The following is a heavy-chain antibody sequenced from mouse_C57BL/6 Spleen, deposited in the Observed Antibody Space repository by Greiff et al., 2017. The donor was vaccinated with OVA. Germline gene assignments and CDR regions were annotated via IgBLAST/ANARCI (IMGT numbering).Heavy chain of an antibody. J-gene: IGHJ4*01. Sequence: EVQLQESGGGLVQPKGSLKLSCAASGFSFNTYAMNWVRQAPGKGLEWVARIRSKSNNYATYYADSVKDRFTISRDDSESMLYLQMNNLKTEDTAMYYCVRPGLWDGGYYAMDYWGQGTSVTVSS. CDR3: VRPGLWDGGYYAMDY. CDR1: GFSFNTYA. V-gene: IGHV10-1*01. D-gene: IGHD4-1*01. CDR2: IRSKSNNYAT.